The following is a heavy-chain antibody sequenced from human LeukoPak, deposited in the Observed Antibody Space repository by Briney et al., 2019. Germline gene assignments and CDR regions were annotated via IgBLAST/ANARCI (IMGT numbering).Heavy chain of an antibody. CDR2: IIPIFGTA. Sequence: SVKVSCKASGGTFSSYAISWVRQAPGQGLEWVGGIIPIFGTANYAQKFQGRVTITADESTSTAYMELSSLRSEDTAVYYCARDTVSMGGAFDIWGQGTMVTVSS. J-gene: IGHJ3*02. CDR3: ARDTVSMGGAFDI. CDR1: GGTFSSYA. D-gene: IGHD3-16*01. V-gene: IGHV1-69*13.